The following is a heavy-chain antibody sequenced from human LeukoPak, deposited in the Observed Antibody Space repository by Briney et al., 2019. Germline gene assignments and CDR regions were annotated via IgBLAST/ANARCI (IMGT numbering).Heavy chain of an antibody. CDR2: IYTSGST. D-gene: IGHD3-10*01. Sequence: SETLSLTCTVSGGSISSGSYYWSWIRQPAGKGLEWIGRIYTSGSTNYNPSLKSRVTISVDTSKNQFSLKLSSVTATDTAVYYCARHSGSGSPYWGQGTLVTVSS. CDR3: ARHSGSGSPY. J-gene: IGHJ4*02. CDR1: GGSISSGSYY. V-gene: IGHV4-61*02.